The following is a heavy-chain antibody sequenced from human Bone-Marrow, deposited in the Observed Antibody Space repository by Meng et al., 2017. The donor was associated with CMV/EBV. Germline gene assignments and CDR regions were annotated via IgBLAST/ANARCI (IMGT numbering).Heavy chain of an antibody. CDR3: ARVSVAAAQTFDI. D-gene: IGHD6-13*01. CDR2: INIDGSNT. J-gene: IGHJ3*02. V-gene: IGHV3-74*01. Sequence: GESLKISCAASGFTFNNYWMHWVRQAPGKGLVWVSRINIDGSNTNYADSVKGRFTISRDNAKNTLYLQMNSLRAEDTAVYYCARVSVAAAQTFDIWGQGTMVTVSS. CDR1: GFTFNNYW.